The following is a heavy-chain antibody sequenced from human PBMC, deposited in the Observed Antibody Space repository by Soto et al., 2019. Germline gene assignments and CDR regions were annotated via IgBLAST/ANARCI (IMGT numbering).Heavy chain of an antibody. J-gene: IGHJ3*02. V-gene: IGHV3-33*01. CDR2: IWYDGSNK. Sequence: GSLRLSCAASGFTFSSYGMHWVRQAPGKGLEWVAVIWYDGSNKYYADSVKGRFTISRDNSKNTLYLQMNSLRAEDTAVYYCARDRGYCSGGSCYRDAFDIWGQGTMVTVSS. CDR3: ARDRGYCSGGSCYRDAFDI. D-gene: IGHD2-15*01. CDR1: GFTFSSYG.